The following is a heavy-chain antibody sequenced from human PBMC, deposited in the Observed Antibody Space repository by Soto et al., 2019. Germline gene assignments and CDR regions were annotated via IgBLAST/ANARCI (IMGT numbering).Heavy chain of an antibody. J-gene: IGHJ4*02. V-gene: IGHV3-21*01. Sequence: EVQLVESGGGLVKPGGSLRLSCAASGFNFSAYTINWIRHVPGRGLEWVSSISGGSTYIFYADSLRGRFTISRDNTKNSVSLQMNSLSADDTAAYYCPRDRGTWKYIDYRGQGTLVSVTS. D-gene: IGHD1-1*01. CDR3: PRDRGTWKYIDY. CDR1: GFNFSAYT. CDR2: ISGGSTYI.